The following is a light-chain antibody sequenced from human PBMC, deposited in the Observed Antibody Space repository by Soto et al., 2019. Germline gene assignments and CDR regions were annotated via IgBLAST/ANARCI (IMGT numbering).Light chain of an antibody. CDR3: QQSYSTPPT. Sequence: DIQMTQSPSSLSASVGDRVTITCRTSQSISSYLKWYQQKPGKAPKLLIYAASSLQSGVPSRFSSSRSGTDFNLTISRLQPEDFATYYCQQSYSTPPTFGQGTKVQI. V-gene: IGKV1-39*01. CDR1: QSISSY. CDR2: AAS. J-gene: IGKJ1*01.